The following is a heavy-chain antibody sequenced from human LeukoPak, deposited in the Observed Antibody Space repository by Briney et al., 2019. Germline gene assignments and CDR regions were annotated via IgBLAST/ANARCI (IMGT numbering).Heavy chain of an antibody. D-gene: IGHD3-22*01. CDR1: GGSISSGGYY. Sequence: TLSLTCTVSGGSISSGGYYWSWIRQHPGKALEWIGYIYYSGSTYYNPSLKSRVTISVDTSKNQFSLKLSSVTAADTAVYYCARGYNYYDSSGYYYYWGQGTLVTVSS. V-gene: IGHV4-31*03. CDR2: IYYSGST. J-gene: IGHJ4*02. CDR3: ARGYNYYDSSGYYYY.